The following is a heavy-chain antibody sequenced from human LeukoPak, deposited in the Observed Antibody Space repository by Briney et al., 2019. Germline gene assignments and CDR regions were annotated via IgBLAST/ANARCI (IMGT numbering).Heavy chain of an antibody. Sequence: PSETLSLTCTVSGGSISSYYWSWIRQPAGKGLEWIGRIYTSGSTNYNPSLKSRVTMSVDTSKNQFSLKLSSVTAADTAVYYCARETLYCSGGSCYGYFDYWGQGTLVTVSS. CDR3: ARETLYCSGGSCYGYFDY. V-gene: IGHV4-4*07. CDR2: IYTSGST. J-gene: IGHJ4*02. D-gene: IGHD2-15*01. CDR1: GGSISSYY.